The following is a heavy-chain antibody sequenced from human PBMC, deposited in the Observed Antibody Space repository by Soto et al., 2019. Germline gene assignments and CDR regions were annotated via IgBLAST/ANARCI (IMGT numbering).Heavy chain of an antibody. CDR1: GFSLSNAGLG. J-gene: IGHJ5*02. CDR2: IFSNDEK. V-gene: IGHV2-26*04. CDR3: ASTYSTSWYWFDP. D-gene: IGHD6-13*01. Sequence: ESGPTLVNPTQTLTLTCSFSGFSLSNAGLGVSWIRQPPGKALEWLAHIFSNDEKSYSTSLKSRLTISKDTSKSQVVLTMTNMDPVDTATYYCASTYSTSWYWFDPWGQGTLVTVSS.